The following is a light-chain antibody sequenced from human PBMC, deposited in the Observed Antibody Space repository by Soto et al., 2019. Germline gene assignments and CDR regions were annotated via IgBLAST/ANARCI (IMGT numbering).Light chain of an antibody. J-gene: IGKJ4*01. CDR3: QQRTNWLT. Sequence: EIVLTQSPATLSLSPGERATLSCRASQSVTWYLAWYQQKPGQAPRLLIYDATNRATGIPARFSGSGSGTDFTLTISSLEREDFAVYYCQQRTNWLTFGGGTRVEI. V-gene: IGKV3-11*01. CDR2: DAT. CDR1: QSVTWY.